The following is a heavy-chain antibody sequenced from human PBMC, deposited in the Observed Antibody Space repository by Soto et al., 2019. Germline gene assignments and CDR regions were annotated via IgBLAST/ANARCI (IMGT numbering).Heavy chain of an antibody. J-gene: IGHJ4*02. Sequence: TSETLSLTCTVSTGSISSYYCSWIRQPPGKGLEWIGYIYYSGNPNYSPSLKSRATISVDTSKNQFSLKLRSVTAADTAVYYCARRSFYGDYVDYWGQGTLVTVSS. V-gene: IGHV4-59*08. CDR3: ARRSFYGDYVDY. CDR2: IYYSGNP. CDR1: TGSISSYY. D-gene: IGHD4-17*01.